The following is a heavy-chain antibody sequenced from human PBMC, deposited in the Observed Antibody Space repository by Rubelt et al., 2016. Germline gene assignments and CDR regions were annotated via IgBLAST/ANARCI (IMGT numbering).Heavy chain of an antibody. CDR2: IDWDDDN. J-gene: IGHJ6*02. CDR3: ARILLPDYYDSSGGMDV. D-gene: IGHD3-22*01. Sequence: QVTLRESGPALVKPTQTLTLTCTFSGFSLSTSGMCVSWIRQPPGKALEWLARIDWDDDNYYSTSLKTRLTISKDTPKNQVGLTMTNMDPVDTATYYCARILLPDYYDSSGGMDVWGQGTTVTVSS. CDR1: GFSLSTSGMC. V-gene: IGHV2-70*15.